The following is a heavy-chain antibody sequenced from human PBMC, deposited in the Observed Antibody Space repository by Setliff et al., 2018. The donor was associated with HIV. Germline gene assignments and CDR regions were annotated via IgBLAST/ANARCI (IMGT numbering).Heavy chain of an antibody. Sequence: PGGSLRLSWDGFTFSSYCMDWFRQAPGKGLEWVSSISYGSTYIYQSDSVRGRFTISRDDAKKSLYLQMNSLGAEDTAVYYCARSGGIGNYHWDVWGKGTTVTVSS. CDR3: ARSGGIGNYHWDV. J-gene: IGHJ6*03. CDR1: FTFSSYC. V-gene: IGHV3-21*01. CDR2: ISYGSTYI. D-gene: IGHD3-16*01.